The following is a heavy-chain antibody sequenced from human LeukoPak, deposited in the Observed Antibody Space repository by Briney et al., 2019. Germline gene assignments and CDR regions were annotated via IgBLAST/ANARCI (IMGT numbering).Heavy chain of an antibody. D-gene: IGHD2-2*01. CDR1: GYTFSTYD. J-gene: IGHJ4*02. CDR2: MNPNSANT. V-gene: IGHV1-8*03. CDR3: ARAIRYQLLSDY. Sequence: GASVKVSCKTSGYTFSTYDINWLRQAAGQGLEWMGWMNPNSANTGLAQKFQGRAAITRDTSTATAYLELSSLTSEDTAVYYCARAIRYQLLSDYWGQGTLVTVSS.